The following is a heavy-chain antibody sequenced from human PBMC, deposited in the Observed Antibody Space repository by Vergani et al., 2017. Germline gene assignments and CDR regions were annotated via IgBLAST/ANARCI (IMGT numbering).Heavy chain of an antibody. CDR3: ARDYSSGYRT. D-gene: IGHD6-19*01. V-gene: IGHV1-8*02. CDR1: GGTFSSYA. Sequence: QVQLVQSGAEVKKPGSSVKVSCKASGGTFSSYAISWVRQAPGQGLEWMGGMNPNSGNTGYAQKFQGRVTMTRNTSISTAYMELSSLRSEDTAVYYCARDYSSGYRTWGQGTLVTVSS. CDR2: MNPNSGNT. J-gene: IGHJ5*02.